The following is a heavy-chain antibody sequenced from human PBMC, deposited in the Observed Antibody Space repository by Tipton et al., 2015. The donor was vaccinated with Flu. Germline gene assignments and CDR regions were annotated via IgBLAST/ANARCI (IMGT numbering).Heavy chain of an antibody. Sequence: TLSLTCAVSGGSFTGNYWTWIRQPPGKGLEWIGEINHGGSTSYNPSLKSRVILSVDTSNDQVSLRLTSVTAADTAMYYCARGDYGDYDHEADAFDIWGQGTLVTVSA. D-gene: IGHD4-17*01. CDR3: ARGDYGDYDHEADAFDI. CDR2: INHGGST. CDR1: GGSFTGNY. J-gene: IGHJ3*02. V-gene: IGHV4-34*01.